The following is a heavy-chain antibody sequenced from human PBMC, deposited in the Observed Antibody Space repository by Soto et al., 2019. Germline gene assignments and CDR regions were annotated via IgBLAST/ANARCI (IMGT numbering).Heavy chain of an antibody. CDR1: GYTFSTYG. J-gene: IGHJ6*02. V-gene: IGHV1-3*01. CDR2: LNGGTGQT. Sequence: ASVKVSCNASGYTFSTYGMHWVRQAPGQSLEWMGWLNGGTGQTRYSQRFQDRVIITRDTSASTGYMELSSLRSEDTAVYYCARGKGMEENYFYYGLDIWGQGTTVTVSS. CDR3: ARGKGMEENYFYYGLDI. D-gene: IGHD1-1*01.